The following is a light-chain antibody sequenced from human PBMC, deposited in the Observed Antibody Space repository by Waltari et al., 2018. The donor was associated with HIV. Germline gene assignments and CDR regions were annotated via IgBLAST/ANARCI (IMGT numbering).Light chain of an antibody. CDR2: RAS. Sequence: DVVMSQSPLSLPVTLGQPASISCRSSPSPVDTAGNTSLTWFQQRPGQSPRRLIYRASHRDSGVPDRFSGSCSGTYFTLKISMVEADVIVIYYCMQATHWSITFGQGTRLEIK. CDR1: PSPVDTAGNTS. J-gene: IGKJ5*01. CDR3: MQATHWSIT. V-gene: IGKV2-30*01.